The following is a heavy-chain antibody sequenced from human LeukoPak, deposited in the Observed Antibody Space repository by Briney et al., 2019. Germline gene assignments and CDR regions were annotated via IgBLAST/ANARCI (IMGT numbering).Heavy chain of an antibody. V-gene: IGHV3-23*01. J-gene: IGHJ3*02. CDR2: ISGSGGST. D-gene: IGHD6-19*01. Sequence: GGSLRLSCAASGFTFSSYAMSWLRQAPGKGLEWVSAISGSGGSTYYADSVKGRFTISRDNSKNTLYLQMNSLRAEDTAVYYCASPARDPVAGKAFDIWGQGTMVTVSS. CDR1: GFTFSSYA. CDR3: ASPARDPVAGKAFDI.